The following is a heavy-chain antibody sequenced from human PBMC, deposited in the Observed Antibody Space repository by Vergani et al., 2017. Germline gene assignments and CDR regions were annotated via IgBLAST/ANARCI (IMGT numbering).Heavy chain of an antibody. CDR3: ARVEWELLTANYFQH. CDR1: GFTVSSNY. Sequence: EVQLVESGGGLIQPGGSLRLSCAASGFTVSSNYMSWVRQAPGKGLEWVSVIYSGGSTYYAASVKGRFTISSDNPKNTLYLQMNSLRAEDTAVYYCARVEWELLTANYFQHWGQGTLVTVSS. V-gene: IGHV3-53*01. CDR2: IYSGGST. J-gene: IGHJ1*01. D-gene: IGHD1-26*01.